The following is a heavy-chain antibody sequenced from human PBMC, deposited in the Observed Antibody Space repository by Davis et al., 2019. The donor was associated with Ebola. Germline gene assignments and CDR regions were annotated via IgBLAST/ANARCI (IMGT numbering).Heavy chain of an antibody. D-gene: IGHD3-16*01. J-gene: IGHJ4*02. CDR1: GGSISSSNW. CDR3: AKGPTSDAFVY. V-gene: IGHV4-4*02. CDR2: IYHSGSS. Sequence: SETLSLTCAVSGGSISSSNWWSCVRQPPGKGLEWIGEIYHSGSSYYNPSVKSRVSITVGTSKNQFSLRLNSVTAADTAVYYCAKGPTSDAFVYWGQGTLVTVSS.